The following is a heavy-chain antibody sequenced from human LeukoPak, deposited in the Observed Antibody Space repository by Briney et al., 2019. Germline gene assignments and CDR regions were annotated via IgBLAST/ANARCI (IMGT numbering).Heavy chain of an antibody. Sequence: ASVKVSCKASGYTFTSYYMDWVRQAPGQGLEWMGRINPNSGGTNYAQKFQGRVTMTRDTSISTVYMELSRLRSDDTAVYYCARVGYYESSGYYEYWGQGTLVTVSS. J-gene: IGHJ4*02. CDR2: INPNSGGT. V-gene: IGHV1-2*06. CDR3: ARVGYYESSGYYEY. CDR1: GYTFTSYY. D-gene: IGHD3-22*01.